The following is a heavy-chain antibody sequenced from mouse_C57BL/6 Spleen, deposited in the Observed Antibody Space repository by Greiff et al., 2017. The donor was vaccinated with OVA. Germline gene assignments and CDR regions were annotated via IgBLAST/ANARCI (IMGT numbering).Heavy chain of an antibody. D-gene: IGHD2-4*01. J-gene: IGHJ3*01. Sequence: EVQVVESGGGLVQPGGSLKLSCAASGFTFSDYYMYWVRQTPEKRLEWVAYISHGGGSTYYPDTVKGRFTISRDNSKNTLYLQMSRLKAEDTAMYYCGRPLYYEAYWGQGTLVTVSA. V-gene: IGHV5-12*01. CDR1: GFTFSDYY. CDR2: ISHGGGST. CDR3: GRPLYYEAY.